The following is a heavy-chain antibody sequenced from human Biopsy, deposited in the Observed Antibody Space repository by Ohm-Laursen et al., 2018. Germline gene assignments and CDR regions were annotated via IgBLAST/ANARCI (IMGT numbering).Heavy chain of an antibody. J-gene: IGHJ6*02. Sequence: LSLTCPVYGGSFNCYYRCWIRPSPGKGLAGTGGIHHSGRTNYNPSLKIRVTISVDTSKNQFSLKVRSVTAADTAVYYCVRGVDYYGPYHYYALDVWGQGTTVTVSS. CDR2: IHHSGRT. CDR3: VRGVDYYGPYHYYALDV. CDR1: GGSFNCYY. D-gene: IGHD3-10*01. V-gene: IGHV4-34*01.